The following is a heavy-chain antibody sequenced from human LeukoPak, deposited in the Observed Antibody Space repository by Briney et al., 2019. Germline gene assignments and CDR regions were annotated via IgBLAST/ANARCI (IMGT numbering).Heavy chain of an antibody. Sequence: PSETLSLTCAVYGGSFSGYYWSWIRQPPGKGLEWIGEINQSGSTNYNPSLKSRVTISVDTFKNQFSLKLSSVTAADTAVYYCARRRSYGNSYYYGMDVWGQGTTVTVSS. CDR1: GGSFSGYY. CDR3: ARRRSYGNSYYYGMDV. V-gene: IGHV4-34*01. J-gene: IGHJ6*02. D-gene: IGHD5-18*01. CDR2: INQSGST.